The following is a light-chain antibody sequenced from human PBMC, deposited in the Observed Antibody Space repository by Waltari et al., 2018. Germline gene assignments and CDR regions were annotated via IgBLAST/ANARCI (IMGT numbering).Light chain of an antibody. J-gene: IGKJ5*01. CDR2: DAS. V-gene: IGKV3-15*01. Sequence: EVGMTQSPDTLSVSPGGRATLSCRASQSIATHLAWYQQRRGQAPRLLIFDASTRATSISGRFSGSGSGTEFTLTISSLQSDDSAVYYCQQYNRWPPITFGQGTRLEIK. CDR1: QSIATH. CDR3: QQYNRWPPIT.